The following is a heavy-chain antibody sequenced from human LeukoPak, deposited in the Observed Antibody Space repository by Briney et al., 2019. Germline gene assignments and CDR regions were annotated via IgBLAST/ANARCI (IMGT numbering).Heavy chain of an antibody. CDR3: ARDEVWFGELLCCSDY. Sequence: GGSLRLSCAASGLTFSSYWMSWVRQAPGKGLEWVANIKQDGSEKYYVDSVKGRFTISRDNAKNSLYLQMNSLRAEDTAVYYCARDEVWFGELLCCSDYWGQGTLVTVSS. J-gene: IGHJ4*02. D-gene: IGHD3-10*01. CDR2: IKQDGSEK. CDR1: GLTFSSYW. V-gene: IGHV3-7*01.